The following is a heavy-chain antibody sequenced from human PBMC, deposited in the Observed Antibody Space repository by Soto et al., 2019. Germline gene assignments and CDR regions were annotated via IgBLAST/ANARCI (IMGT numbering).Heavy chain of an antibody. CDR1: GFTFSSYS. CDR2: ISSSSSTI. CDR3: ARVRHYDFWSGVHYYYYGMDV. V-gene: IGHV3-48*02. D-gene: IGHD3-3*01. Sequence: GGSLRLSCAASGFTFSSYSMNWVRQAPGKGLEWVSYISSSSSTIYYADSVKGRFTISRDNAKNSLYLQMNSLRDEDTAVYYCARVRHYDFWSGVHYYYYGMDVWGQGTTVTVSS. J-gene: IGHJ6*02.